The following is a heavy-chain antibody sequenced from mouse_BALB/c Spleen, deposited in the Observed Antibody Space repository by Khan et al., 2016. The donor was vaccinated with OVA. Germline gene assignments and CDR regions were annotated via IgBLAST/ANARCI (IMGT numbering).Heavy chain of an antibody. CDR2: ITYSGNI. V-gene: IGHV3-8*02. J-gene: IGHJ4*01. Sequence: MQLEESGPSLVKPSQTLSLSCSVTGDSITSGFWNWIRKFPGHKFEYLGYITYSGNIYYNPSLKSRISITRDTSKSQYYLQLNSVTTEDTATYYCARSYGSWAMDYWGQGTSVTVSS. CDR3: ARSYGSWAMDY. CDR1: GDSITSGF. D-gene: IGHD1-1*01.